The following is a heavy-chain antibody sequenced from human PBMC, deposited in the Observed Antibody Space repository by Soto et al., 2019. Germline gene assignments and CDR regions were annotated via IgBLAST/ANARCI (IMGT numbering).Heavy chain of an antibody. CDR2: VYYSGSS. CDR1: GDSISGGASF. CDR3: AKLSCTSSTCYFPGWFDP. D-gene: IGHD2-2*01. Sequence: PSETLSLTCTVSGDSISGGASFWSWIRQPPGKGLEWIANVYYSGSSYYNPSLKSRLTISVDTTKNQFSLQLKSMTAADTAVYYCAKLSCTSSTCYFPGWFDPSGQVPLVTVSS. V-gene: IGHV4-31*03. J-gene: IGHJ5*02.